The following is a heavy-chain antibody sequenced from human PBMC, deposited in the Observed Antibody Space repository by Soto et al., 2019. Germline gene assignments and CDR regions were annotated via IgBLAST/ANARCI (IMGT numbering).Heavy chain of an antibody. Sequence: PSETLSLTCTVSGGSSSSYYWSWVQQPPGKGLEWIGYIYYSGSTNYNPSLKSRVTISVDTSKNQFSLKLSSVTAADTAVYYCARDSPLWYFDYWGQGTLVTVSS. CDR3: ARDSPLWYFDY. CDR2: IYYSGST. V-gene: IGHV4-59*01. J-gene: IGHJ4*02. CDR1: GGSSSSYY.